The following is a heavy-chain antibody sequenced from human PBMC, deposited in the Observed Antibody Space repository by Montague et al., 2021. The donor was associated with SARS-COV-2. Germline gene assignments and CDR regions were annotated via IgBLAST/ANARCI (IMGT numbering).Heavy chain of an antibody. J-gene: IGHJ4*02. CDR1: GGSISSGSYY. CDR3: ARAHSGSWAHLDN. CDR2: IYTSGTT. D-gene: IGHD5-12*01. Sequence: TLSLTCTVSGGSISSGSYYWSWIRQPAGKGLEWIGRIYTSGTTDYRXSLKSRVTISVDTSKNRFSLKLTSVTAADTAVYYCARAHSGSWAHLDNWGQGSLVTVSS. V-gene: IGHV4-61*02.